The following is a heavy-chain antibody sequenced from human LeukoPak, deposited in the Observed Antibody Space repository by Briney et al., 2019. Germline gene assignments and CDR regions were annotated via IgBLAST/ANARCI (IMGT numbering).Heavy chain of an antibody. J-gene: IGHJ4*02. D-gene: IGHD3-3*01. CDR2: INPNSGGT. Sequence: GASVKVSCKASGYTFTGYYMHWVRQAPGQGLEWMGWINPNSGGTNYAQKFQGRVTMTRDTSISTAYMELSRLRSDDTAVYYCARSLHWSGYYTVPPDYWGQGTLVTVSS. CDR1: GYTFTGYY. CDR3: ARSLHWSGYYTVPPDY. V-gene: IGHV1-2*02.